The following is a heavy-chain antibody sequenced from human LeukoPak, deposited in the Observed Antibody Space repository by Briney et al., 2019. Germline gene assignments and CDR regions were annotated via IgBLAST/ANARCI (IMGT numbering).Heavy chain of an antibody. Sequence: ASVKVSCKASGYTFTSYYMHWVRQAPGQGLEWMGIINPSGGSTSYAQKFQGRVTMTTDTSTSTAYMELRSLRSDDTAVYYCARGTNTLRYFDWLLYTDAFDIWGQGTMVTVSS. D-gene: IGHD3-9*01. J-gene: IGHJ3*02. CDR2: INPSGGST. V-gene: IGHV1-46*01. CDR1: GYTFTSYY. CDR3: ARGTNTLRYFDWLLYTDAFDI.